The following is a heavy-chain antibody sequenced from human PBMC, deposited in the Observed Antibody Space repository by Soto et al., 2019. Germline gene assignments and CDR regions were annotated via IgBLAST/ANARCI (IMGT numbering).Heavy chain of an antibody. Sequence: GGSLRLSCAASGFTFSSYWMHWVRQAPGKGLVWVSRINSDGSSTSYADSVKGRFTISRDNAKNTLYLQMNSLRAEDTAVYYCARVHGCSSTSCYPFDYWGQGTLVTVSS. J-gene: IGHJ4*02. CDR3: ARVHGCSSTSCYPFDY. D-gene: IGHD2-2*01. V-gene: IGHV3-74*01. CDR2: INSDGSST. CDR1: GFTFSSYW.